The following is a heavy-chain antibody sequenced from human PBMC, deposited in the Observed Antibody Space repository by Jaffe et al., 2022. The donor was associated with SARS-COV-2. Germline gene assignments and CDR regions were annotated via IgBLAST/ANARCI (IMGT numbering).Heavy chain of an antibody. Sequence: EVQLLESGGGLVQPGGSLRLSCAASGFTLRSYAMSWVRQAPGKGLEWVSAISGSGGTTYYPDSVKGRFTISRDNSKNTLYLQMNSLRAEDTAVYYCAKHNYYDSSGYYGVRGGYAFDIWGQGTMVTVSS. V-gene: IGHV3-23*01. J-gene: IGHJ3*02. CDR1: GFTLRSYA. CDR3: AKHNYYDSSGYYGVRGGYAFDI. D-gene: IGHD3-22*01. CDR2: ISGSGGTT.